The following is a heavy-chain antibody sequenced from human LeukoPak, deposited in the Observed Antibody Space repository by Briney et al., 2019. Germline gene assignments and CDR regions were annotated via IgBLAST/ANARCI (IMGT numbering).Heavy chain of an antibody. CDR3: ASRGGGSGHPYYFDY. V-gene: IGHV4-4*02. J-gene: IGHJ4*02. CDR2: IDHNGNT. D-gene: IGHD3-16*01. CDR1: GASISRSTW. Sequence: SETLSLTCGVSGASISRSTWWSWVRQPPEKGLEWIGEIDHNGNTNYSPSLKSRVTISVDKSNNQFSLKLNYVTAADTAVYYCASRGGGSGHPYYFDYWGQGTLVTVSS.